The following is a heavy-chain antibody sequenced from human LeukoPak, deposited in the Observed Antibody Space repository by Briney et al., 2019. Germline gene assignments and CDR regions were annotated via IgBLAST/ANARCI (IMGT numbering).Heavy chain of an antibody. CDR3: ARSPCGSTSCYIGYYYYYYMDV. CDR2: INPNSGGT. CDR1: GYTLTELS. V-gene: IGHV1-2*02. D-gene: IGHD2-2*02. J-gene: IGHJ6*03. Sequence: ASVKVSCKVSGYTLTELSMHWVRQAPGKGLEWMGWINPNSGGTNYAQKFQGRVTMTGDTSISTAYMDLSSLRSDDTAVYYCARSPCGSTSCYIGYYYYYYMDVWGKGTTVTVSS.